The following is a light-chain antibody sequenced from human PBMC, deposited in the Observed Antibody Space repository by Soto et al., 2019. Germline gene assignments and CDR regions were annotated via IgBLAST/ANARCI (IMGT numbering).Light chain of an antibody. CDR1: SSDVGGYNY. V-gene: IGLV2-11*01. CDR2: DVS. J-gene: IGLJ3*02. Sequence: QSALTQPRSVSGSPGQTVTISCTGTSSDVGGYNYVSWYQQHPGKAPKVIIYDVSERPSGVPDRFSGSKSGNTASLTISGLQTEDEAYYHCCSYEGTYSFWVFGGGTKLTVL. CDR3: CSYEGTYSFWV.